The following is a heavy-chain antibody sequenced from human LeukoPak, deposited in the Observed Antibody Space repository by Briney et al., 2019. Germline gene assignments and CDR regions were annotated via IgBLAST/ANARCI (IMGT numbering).Heavy chain of an antibody. V-gene: IGHV4-34*01. Sequence: SETLSLTCAVYGGSFSGYYWSWIRQPPGKGLEWIGEINHSGSTNYNPSLKSRVTISVDTSKNQFSLKLSSVTAADTAVYYCARRDSTSYASNWFDPWGQGTLVTGSS. CDR2: INHSGST. CDR1: GGSFSGYY. J-gene: IGHJ5*02. CDR3: ARRDSTSYASNWFDP. D-gene: IGHD2-2*01.